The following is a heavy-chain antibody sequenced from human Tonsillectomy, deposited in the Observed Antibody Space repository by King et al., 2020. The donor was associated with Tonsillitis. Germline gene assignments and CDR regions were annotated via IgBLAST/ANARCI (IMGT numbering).Heavy chain of an antibody. CDR2: MYTSGSA. J-gene: IGHJ4*02. CDR3: ASRASTDY. Sequence: QLQESGPGLVKPSQTLSLTCTVSGGSLNSGSYSWGWIRQPAGRGLEWIGRMYTSGSANYNPSLKNLATLSVDPSKSQFSLKLSSVTAADTAIYYCASRASTDYWGQGVLVTVSS. CDR1: GGSLNSGSYS. D-gene: IGHD2-21*01. V-gene: IGHV4-61*02.